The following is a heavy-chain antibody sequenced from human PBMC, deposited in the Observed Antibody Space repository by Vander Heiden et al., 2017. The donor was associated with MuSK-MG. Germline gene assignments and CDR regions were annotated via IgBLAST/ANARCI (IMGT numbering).Heavy chain of an antibody. D-gene: IGHD5-12*01. Sequence: QLQLQESGPGLVKPSETLSLTCTVSGGSISSRIYYWGWIRQPPGKGLEWIGSIYYSGSTYYNPSLKSRVTISVDTPKNQFSLKLSSVTAADTAVYYCAVKRDSGYGSWGQGTLVTVSS. V-gene: IGHV4-39*01. CDR1: GGSISSRIYY. J-gene: IGHJ5*02. CDR2: IYYSGST. CDR3: AVKRDSGYGS.